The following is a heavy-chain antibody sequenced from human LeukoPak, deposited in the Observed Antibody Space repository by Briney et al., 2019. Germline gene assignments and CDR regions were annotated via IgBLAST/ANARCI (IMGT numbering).Heavy chain of an antibody. Sequence: ASVKVSCKASGYTFTSYYMHWVRQAPGQGLEWMGIINPTTGDTTYAQKFQGRLTMTRDMSTSTVYMELSSLTSEDTAVYYCATDGVVPAAIPHDAFDIWGQGTMVTVSS. D-gene: IGHD2-2*02. J-gene: IGHJ3*02. CDR1: GYTFTSYY. CDR3: ATDGVVPAAIPHDAFDI. V-gene: IGHV1-46*01. CDR2: INPTTGDT.